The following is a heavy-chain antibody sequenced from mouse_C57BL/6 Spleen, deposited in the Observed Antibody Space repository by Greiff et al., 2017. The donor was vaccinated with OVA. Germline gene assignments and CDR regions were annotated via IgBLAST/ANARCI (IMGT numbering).Heavy chain of an antibody. V-gene: IGHV1-82*01. CDR2: IYPGDGDT. Sequence: VQLQQSGPELVKPGASVKISCKASGYAFSSSWMNWVKQRPGKGLEWLGRIYPGDGDTNYNGKFKGKATLTADKSSSTAYMQLSSLTSEDSAVYFCARSYYFDYWGQGTTLTVSS. CDR3: ARSYYFDY. CDR1: GYAFSSSW. J-gene: IGHJ2*01.